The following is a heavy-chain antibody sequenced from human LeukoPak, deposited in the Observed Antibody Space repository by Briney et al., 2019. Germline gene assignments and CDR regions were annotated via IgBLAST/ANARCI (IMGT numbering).Heavy chain of an antibody. Sequence: GGSLRLSCAASGFTFSSYSMNWVRQAPGKGLEWVSSISSSSSYIYYADSVEGRFTISRDNAKNSLYLQMNSLRAEDTAVYYCARGDYGDYVTHYYYYGMDVWGKGTTVTVSS. V-gene: IGHV3-21*01. CDR2: ISSSSSYI. CDR1: GFTFSSYS. D-gene: IGHD4-17*01. CDR3: ARGDYGDYVTHYYYYGMDV. J-gene: IGHJ6*04.